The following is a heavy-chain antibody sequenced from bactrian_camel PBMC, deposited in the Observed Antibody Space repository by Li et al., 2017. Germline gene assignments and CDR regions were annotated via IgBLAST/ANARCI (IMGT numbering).Heavy chain of an antibody. CDR2: ISKYGYGDT. Sequence: HVQLVESGGGSVQAGGSLTLSCIPSGVGVSTYSMAWFRQSPGKEREGVAAISKYGYGDTRYADSVKGRFSISWDNATYTLNLQMTHLKPEDTAMYYCAATPGVLWSTFTGAGGPRSPSP. J-gene: IGHJ4*01. D-gene: IGHD3*01. CDR3: AATPGVLWSTFT. V-gene: IGHV3S1*01. CDR1: GVGVSTYS.